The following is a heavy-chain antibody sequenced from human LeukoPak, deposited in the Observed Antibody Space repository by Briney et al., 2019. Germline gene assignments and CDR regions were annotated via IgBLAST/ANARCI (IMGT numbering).Heavy chain of an antibody. V-gene: IGHV3-30-3*01. CDR1: GFTFSSYA. J-gene: IGHJ4*02. CDR2: ISYDGSNK. Sequence: GGSLRLSRAASGFTFSSYAMHWVRQAPGKGLEWVAVISYDGSNKYYTDSVKGRFTISRDNSKNTLYLQMNSLRAEDTAVYYCARPLTTVTTESGVDYWGQGTLVTVSS. D-gene: IGHD4-17*01. CDR3: ARPLTTVTTESGVDY.